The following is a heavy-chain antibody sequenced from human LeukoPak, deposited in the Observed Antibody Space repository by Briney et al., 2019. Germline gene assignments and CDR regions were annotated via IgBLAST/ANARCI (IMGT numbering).Heavy chain of an antibody. Sequence: SSETLSLTCTGSGYSIRSGYYWGWIRQPPGKGLEWIGSIYHSGSTYYNPSLKSRVTISVDTSKNQFSLKLSSVTAADTAVYYCAREAYDFWSGFDDPWGQGTLVTVSS. CDR3: AREAYDFWSGFDDP. J-gene: IGHJ5*02. CDR2: IYHSGST. V-gene: IGHV4-38-2*02. D-gene: IGHD3-3*01. CDR1: GYSIRSGYY.